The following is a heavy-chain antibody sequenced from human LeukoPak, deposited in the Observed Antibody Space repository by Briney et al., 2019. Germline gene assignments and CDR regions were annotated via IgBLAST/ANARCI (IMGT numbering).Heavy chain of an antibody. V-gene: IGHV3-30*04. J-gene: IGHJ4*02. D-gene: IGHD4-11*01. CDR1: GFTFSSYA. CDR2: ISYDGSNK. CDR3: AKVKNYRERGFDY. Sequence: GGSLRLSCAASGFTFSSYAMHWVRQAPGKGLEWVAVISYDGSNKYYADSVKGRFTISRDNSKNTLYLQMNSLRAEDTAVYYCAKVKNYRERGFDYWGQGTLVTVSS.